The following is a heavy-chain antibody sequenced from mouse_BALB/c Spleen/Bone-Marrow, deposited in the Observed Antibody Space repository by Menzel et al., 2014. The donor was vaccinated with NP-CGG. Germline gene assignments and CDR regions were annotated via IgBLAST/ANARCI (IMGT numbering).Heavy chain of an antibody. J-gene: IGHJ3*01. Sequence: QVQLQQPVAELVRPGASVKLSCTASGYMFTTNWLNWVRQSPVHGLDWIGRLDPYDSGTHYNQKFKDKAILTVDKSSSTTYMQLSSLTSEDSAVYYCARGRDYDVFAYWGQGTLVTVSA. V-gene: IGHV1-52*01. CDR2: LDPYDSGT. CDR3: ARGRDYDVFAY. CDR1: GYMFTTNW. D-gene: IGHD2-4*01.